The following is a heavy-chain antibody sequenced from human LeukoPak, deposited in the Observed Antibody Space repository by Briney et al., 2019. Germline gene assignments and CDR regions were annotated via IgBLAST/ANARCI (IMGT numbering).Heavy chain of an antibody. CDR1: GYTFIRYG. V-gene: IGHV1-18*01. Sequence: ASVKVSCKASGYTFIRYGFSWVRQAPGQGLEWIGWISAYNGDTNYAQKFQGRLTMTTDTSASTAYMELKSLRSDDTAVYYCARDYVEMSTIRDFGYWGQGTLVTVSS. J-gene: IGHJ4*02. D-gene: IGHD5-24*01. CDR3: ARDYVEMSTIRDFGY. CDR2: ISAYNGDT.